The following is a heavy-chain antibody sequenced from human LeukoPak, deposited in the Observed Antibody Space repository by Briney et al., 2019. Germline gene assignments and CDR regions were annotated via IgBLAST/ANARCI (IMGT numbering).Heavy chain of an antibody. CDR2: IYSSGST. Sequence: KTSETLSLTCTVSGGSISTNSYYWSWIRQPAGKGLEWIGRIYSSGSTNYNPSLNIRVTISVDMSKNQFSLKLSSVTAADTAVYYCARGRIGTYGYFDYWGQGTLVTVSS. V-gene: IGHV4-61*02. CDR1: GGSISTNSYY. J-gene: IGHJ4*02. CDR3: ARGRIGTYGYFDY. D-gene: IGHD3-10*01.